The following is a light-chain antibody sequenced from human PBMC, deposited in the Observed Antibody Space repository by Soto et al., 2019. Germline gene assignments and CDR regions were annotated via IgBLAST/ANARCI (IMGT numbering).Light chain of an antibody. V-gene: IGKV1-5*03. CDR3: QQYDSYSRT. CDR1: QSIRTS. CDR2: LAS. J-gene: IGKJ1*01. Sequence: DIQMTQSPSTLSAFVGDRVTITCQASQSIRTSLAWYQQKPGKAPKLLIYLASSLQSGVPARFSGSGSATEFTLSISSLQPDDFATYYCQQYDSYSRTFGQGTKV.